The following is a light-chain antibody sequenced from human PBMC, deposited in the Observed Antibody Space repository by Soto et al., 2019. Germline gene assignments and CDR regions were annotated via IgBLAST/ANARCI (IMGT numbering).Light chain of an antibody. CDR3: QQYNIWPPWT. V-gene: IGKV3-15*01. J-gene: IGKJ1*01. CDR1: QSVSSN. CDR2: GAS. Sequence: EIVMTQPPSTLSVSPGERATLSCRASQSVSSNLAWYQKKPGQAPRLLIYGASTRATGIPARFSGSGSATEFTLTISSLQSGDFAVYYCQQYNIWPPWTFGQGTKVDIK.